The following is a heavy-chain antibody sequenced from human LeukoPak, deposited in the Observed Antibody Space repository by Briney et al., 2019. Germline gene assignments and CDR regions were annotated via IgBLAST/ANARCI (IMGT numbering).Heavy chain of an antibody. CDR1: GYTFTSYY. V-gene: IGHV1-46*03. D-gene: IGHD2-2*01. CDR3: ARLFVVVPAAPSAFDI. J-gene: IGHJ3*02. CDR2: INPSGGST. Sequence: GASVKVSCKASGYTFTSYYMHWVRQAPGQGLEWMGIINPSGGSTSYAQKFQGRVTMTRDTSTSTVYMELSSLRSEDTAVYYCARLFVVVPAAPSAFDIWGQGTMVTVSS.